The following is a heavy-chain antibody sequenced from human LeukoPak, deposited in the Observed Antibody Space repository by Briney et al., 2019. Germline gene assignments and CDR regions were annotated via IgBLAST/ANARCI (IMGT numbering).Heavy chain of an antibody. CDR1: GGSISGYY. J-gene: IGHJ5*02. V-gene: IGHV4-59*01. D-gene: IGHD3-10*01. CDR3: ARDNTDYASGGDWFDP. Sequence: SETLSLTCTVSGGSISGYYWTWIRQPPGKGLEWIGYVYHSGGTSYNPSLKSRVTIAVDTSKNQFSLKLTSVTAADTAVYYCARDNTDYASGGDWFDPWGQGTLVTVSS. CDR2: VYHSGGT.